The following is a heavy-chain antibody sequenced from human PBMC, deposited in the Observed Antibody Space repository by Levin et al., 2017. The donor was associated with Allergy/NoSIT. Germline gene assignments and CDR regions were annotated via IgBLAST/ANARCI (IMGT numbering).Heavy chain of an antibody. J-gene: IGHJ4*02. D-gene: IGHD3-10*01. CDR1: GYLFTDFW. Sequence: AGESLKISCKASGYLFTDFWIGWVRQLPGKGLEWMGIIYPGDSDARYRPSFQGQVSISVDKSINTVYLQWMSLKASDTATYFCARKEAGYGSETIDYWGQGTRVTVSS. V-gene: IGHV5-51*01. CDR3: ARKEAGYGSETIDY. CDR2: IYPGDSDA.